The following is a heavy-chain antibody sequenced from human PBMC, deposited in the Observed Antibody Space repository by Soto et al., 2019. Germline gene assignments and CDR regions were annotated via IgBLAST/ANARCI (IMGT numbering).Heavy chain of an antibody. D-gene: IGHD4-4*01. CDR3: ARDAGLQNAFDI. Sequence: PSETLSLTCTVSGGSISSGGYYWSWIRHHPGKGLEWIGYIYYSGSTYYNPPLKSRVTISIDTSKNQFSLKLSSVTAADTAVYYCARDAGLQNAFDIWGQGTMVTVSS. CDR1: GGSISSGGYY. CDR2: IYYSGST. J-gene: IGHJ3*02. V-gene: IGHV4-31*03.